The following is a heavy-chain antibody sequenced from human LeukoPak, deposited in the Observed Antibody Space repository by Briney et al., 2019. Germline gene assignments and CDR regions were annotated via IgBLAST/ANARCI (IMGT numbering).Heavy chain of an antibody. V-gene: IGHV1-2*02. CDR2: INPNNGGT. Sequence: GASVKVSCKASGYTFTGHYMHGVRQAPGQGLEWMGWINPNNGGTNYAQKFQGRVTMTRDTSISTAYMELSRLRSDDTAVYYCARGYALYSGRYIDFDYWGQGTLVTVSS. CDR3: ARGYALYSGRYIDFDY. D-gene: IGHD1-26*01. CDR1: GYTFTGHY. J-gene: IGHJ4*02.